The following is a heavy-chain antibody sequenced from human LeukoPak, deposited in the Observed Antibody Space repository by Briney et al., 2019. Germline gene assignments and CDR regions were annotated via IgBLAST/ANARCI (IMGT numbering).Heavy chain of an antibody. Sequence: SESLSLTCTVSGGSFSRYPRSWVRQPPGKGLEWVGYIYFSGANNYNPTLKSRVTISVDTSKNQFSLKLSSVTAADTAVYYCAREDPQTTVPEGLDVWGQGTTVIVSS. CDR2: IYFSGAN. V-gene: IGHV4-59*01. D-gene: IGHD4-17*01. CDR1: GGSFSRYP. J-gene: IGHJ6*02. CDR3: AREDPQTTVPEGLDV.